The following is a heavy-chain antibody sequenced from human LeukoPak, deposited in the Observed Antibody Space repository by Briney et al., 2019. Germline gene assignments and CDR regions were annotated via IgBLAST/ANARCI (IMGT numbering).Heavy chain of an antibody. CDR2: MNPNSGNT. J-gene: IGHJ6*02. CDR3: ARGMYSSGWSHLYGMDV. CDR1: GYTFTSYD. V-gene: IGHV1-8*01. D-gene: IGHD6-19*01. Sequence: ASVKVSCKASGYTFTSYDINWVRQATGQGLEWMGWMNPNSGNTGYAQKFQGRVTMTRNTSISTAYMELSSLRSEDTAVYYCARGMYSSGWSHLYGMDVWGQGTTVTVSS.